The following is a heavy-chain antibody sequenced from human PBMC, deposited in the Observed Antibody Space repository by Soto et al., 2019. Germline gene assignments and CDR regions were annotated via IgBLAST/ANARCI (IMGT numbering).Heavy chain of an antibody. CDR1: GGSISSSSYY. D-gene: IGHD6-13*01. J-gene: IGHJ5*02. CDR3: ARHDSSSWYLRWFDP. V-gene: IGHV4-39*01. CDR2: IYYSGST. Sequence: QLQLQESGPGLVKPSETLSLTCTVSGGSISSSSYYWGWIRQPPGKGLEWIGSIYYSGSTYYNPSLKSRVTISVDTSKNQFSLKLSSVTAADTAVYYCARHDSSSWYLRWFDPWGQGTLVTVSS.